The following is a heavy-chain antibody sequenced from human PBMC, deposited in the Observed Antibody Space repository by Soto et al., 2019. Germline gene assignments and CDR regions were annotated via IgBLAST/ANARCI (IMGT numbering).Heavy chain of an antibody. Sequence: PGGSLRLSCAASGFTFSSYGMTWVRQAPGKGLEWVSFSSATGAGTYYADSVKGRFTISRDSSKNTLYLQMTSLRADDTAVYYCAKDRRAGGNYGFYSDLWGQGALVTVSS. J-gene: IGHJ5*02. V-gene: IGHV3-23*01. CDR1: GFTFSSYG. CDR2: SSATGAGT. CDR3: AKDRRAGGNYGFYSDL. D-gene: IGHD1-7*01.